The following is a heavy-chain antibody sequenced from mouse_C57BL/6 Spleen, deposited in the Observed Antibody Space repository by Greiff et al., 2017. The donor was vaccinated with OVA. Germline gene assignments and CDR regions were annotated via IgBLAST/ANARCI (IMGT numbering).Heavy chain of an antibody. D-gene: IGHD4-1*01. J-gene: IGHJ3*01. CDR2: IYPGSGST. Sequence: VKLQESGAELVKPGASVKMSCKASGYTFTSYWITWVKQRPGQGLEWIGDIYPGSGSTNYNEKFKSKATLTVDTSSSTAYMQLSSLTSEDSAVYYCARKEGNWDGPWFAYWGQGTLVTVSA. V-gene: IGHV1-55*01. CDR3: ARKEGNWDGPWFAY. CDR1: GYTFTSYW.